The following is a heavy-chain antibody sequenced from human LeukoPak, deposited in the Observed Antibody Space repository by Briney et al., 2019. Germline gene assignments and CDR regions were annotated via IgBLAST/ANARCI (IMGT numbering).Heavy chain of an antibody. CDR1: RFTFSDSY. CDR2: ISGSGHDI. CDR3: ARAPPYSSSWYEYYYYYMDV. J-gene: IGHJ6*03. D-gene: IGHD6-13*01. V-gene: IGHV3-11*04. Sequence: GGSLRLSSAASRFTFSDSYMTWVRQAPGKGVEWVAYISGSGHDIAYSESAKGRFTISRDNAKNSLYLQMNSLRAQDTAVYYCARAPPYSSSWYEYYYYYMDVWGKGTTVTISS.